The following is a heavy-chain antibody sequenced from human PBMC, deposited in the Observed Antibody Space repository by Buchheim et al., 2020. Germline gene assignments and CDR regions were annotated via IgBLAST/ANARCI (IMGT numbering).Heavy chain of an antibody. V-gene: IGHV3-30*18. J-gene: IGHJ4*02. D-gene: IGHD3-10*01. CDR3: AKGRSNSLLGFGEALLGDFDY. CDR1: GFTFSSYG. Sequence: QVQLVESGGGVVQPGRSLRLSCAASGFTFSSYGMHRVRQAPGKGLEWVAVISYDGSNKYYADSVKGRFTISRDNSKHTLSLQMNSLRAEDTAVYYCAKGRSNSLLGFGEALLGDFDYWGQGTL. CDR2: ISYDGSNK.